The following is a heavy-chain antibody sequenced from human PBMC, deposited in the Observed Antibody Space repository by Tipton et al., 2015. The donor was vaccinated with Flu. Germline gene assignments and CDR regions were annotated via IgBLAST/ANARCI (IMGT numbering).Heavy chain of an antibody. CDR1: GGSISSHY. CDR3: AREWGDAFDI. Sequence: LRLSCTVSGGSISSHYWSWIRQPPGKGLEWIGYIYYSGSISYNPSLKSRVTISVDTSKNQFSLKLSSVTAAETAVYYCAREWGDAFDIWGQGTMVTVSS. J-gene: IGHJ3*02. CDR2: IYYSGSI. D-gene: IGHD3-16*01. V-gene: IGHV4-59*11.